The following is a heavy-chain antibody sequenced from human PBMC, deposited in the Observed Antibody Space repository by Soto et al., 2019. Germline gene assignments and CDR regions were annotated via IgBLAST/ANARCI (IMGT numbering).Heavy chain of an antibody. V-gene: IGHV3-21*01. CDR2: ISSSSSYI. CDR3: ARDHIVVVPAAIPEDNYYYYGMDV. J-gene: IGHJ6*02. Sequence: GGSLRLSCAASGFTFSSYSMNWVRQAPGKGLEWVSSISSSSSYIYYADSVKGRLTISRDDAKNSLYLQMNSLRAEDTAVYYCARDHIVVVPAAIPEDNYYYYGMDVWGQGTTVTVSS. CDR1: GFTFSSYS. D-gene: IGHD2-2*02.